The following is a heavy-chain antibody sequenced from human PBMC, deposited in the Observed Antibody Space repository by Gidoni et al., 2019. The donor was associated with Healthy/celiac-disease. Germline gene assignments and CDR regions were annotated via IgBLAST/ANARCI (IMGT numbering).Heavy chain of an antibody. Sequence: EVQLVESGGGLVHPGGSLRLSCAASGFTFSDLYMVWVRQAPGKGLEWVGRTRNKANSYTTEYAASVKGRFTISRDDSKNSLYLQMNSLKTEDTAVYYCARTYDSSGYYEVGAFDIWGQGTMVTVSS. J-gene: IGHJ3*02. V-gene: IGHV3-72*01. CDR3: ARTYDSSGYYEVGAFDI. CDR2: TRNKANSYTT. CDR1: GFTFSDLY. D-gene: IGHD3-22*01.